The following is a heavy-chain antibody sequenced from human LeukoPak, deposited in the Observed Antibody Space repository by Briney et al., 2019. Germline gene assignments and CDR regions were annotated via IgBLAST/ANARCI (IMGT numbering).Heavy chain of an antibody. CDR1: GFTFSSSA. V-gene: IGHV3-23*01. CDR3: AKDLGGSYY. J-gene: IGHJ4*02. CDR2: ITGGGGST. Sequence: PGGSLRLSCAASGFTFSSSAMSWVRQAPGKGLEWVSAITGGGGSTYYADSVKGRFTISRDNSKNTLYLQMNSLRADGTAVYYCAKDLGGSYYWGQGTLVTVSS. D-gene: IGHD1-26*01.